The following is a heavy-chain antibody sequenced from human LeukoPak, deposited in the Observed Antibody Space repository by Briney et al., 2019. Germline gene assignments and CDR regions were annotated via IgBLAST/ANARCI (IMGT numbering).Heavy chain of an antibody. CDR1: GFTFSSYA. CDR3: ARDLSGVTGYTYGRGIDY. Sequence: GRSLRLSCAASGFTFSSYAMHWVRQAPGKGLEWVAFIRYDGSNKYYADSVKGRFTISRDNSKNTLYLQMNSLRAEDTAVYYCARDLSGVTGYTYGRGIDYWGQGTLVTVSS. CDR2: IRYDGSNK. V-gene: IGHV3-30*04. D-gene: IGHD5-18*01. J-gene: IGHJ4*02.